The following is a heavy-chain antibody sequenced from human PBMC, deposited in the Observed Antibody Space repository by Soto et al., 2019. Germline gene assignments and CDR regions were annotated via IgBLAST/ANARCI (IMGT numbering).Heavy chain of an antibody. CDR2: TRNKANSYTT. Sequence: GSLRLSCAVSGFTVSNNYMSWVRQAPGNGLEWVGRTRNKANSYTTEYAASVKGRFTISRDDSKNSLYLQMNSLKTEDTAVYYCARNARMGGYFDYWGQGTLVTVSS. V-gene: IGHV3-72*01. CDR1: GFTVSNNY. J-gene: IGHJ4*02. D-gene: IGHD1-26*01. CDR3: ARNARMGGYFDY.